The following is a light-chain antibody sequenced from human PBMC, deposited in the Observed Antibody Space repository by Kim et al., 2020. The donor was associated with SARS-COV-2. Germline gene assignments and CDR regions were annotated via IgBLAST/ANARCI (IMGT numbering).Light chain of an antibody. CDR1: SSNIGSNY. V-gene: IGLV1-47*01. J-gene: IGLJ1*01. CDR2: RND. CDR3: ATWDDSLSAHV. Sequence: GQRVTISWSGSSSNIGSNYVYWYQQLPGTAPKLLICRNDQRPSGVPDRFSGSKSGTSASLAISGLRSEDEADYYCATWDDSLSAHVFGTGTKVTVL.